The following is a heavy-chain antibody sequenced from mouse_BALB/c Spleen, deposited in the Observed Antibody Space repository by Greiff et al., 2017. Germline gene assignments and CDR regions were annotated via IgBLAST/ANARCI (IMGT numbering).Heavy chain of an antibody. V-gene: IGHV5-9-3*01. D-gene: IGHD2-14*01. CDR3: ARRDRYYAMDY. CDR2: ISSGGSYT. J-gene: IGHJ4*01. Sequence: DVKLVESGGGLVKPGGSLKLSCAASGFTFSSYAMSWVRQTPEKRLEWVATISSGGSYTYYPDSVKGRFTISRDNAKNTLYLQMSSLRSEDTAMYYCARRDRYYAMDYWGQGTSVTVSS. CDR1: GFTFSSYA.